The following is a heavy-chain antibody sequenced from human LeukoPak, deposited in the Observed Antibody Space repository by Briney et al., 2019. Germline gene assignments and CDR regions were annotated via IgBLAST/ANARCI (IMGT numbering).Heavy chain of an antibody. CDR2: IKKEGSEK. J-gene: IGHJ4*02. Sequence: LPGGSLRLSCAASGFTFSSYGVSSVRHAPGKGLEWVANIKKEGSEKNYVNSVKGPFTISRDNAKNSLYLQMNSLRAEDTAVYYCARGLGRYFDGSTFDYWGRGTLVTVSS. D-gene: IGHD3-9*01. CDR3: ARGLGRYFDGSTFDY. V-gene: IGHV3-7*01. CDR1: GFTFSSYG.